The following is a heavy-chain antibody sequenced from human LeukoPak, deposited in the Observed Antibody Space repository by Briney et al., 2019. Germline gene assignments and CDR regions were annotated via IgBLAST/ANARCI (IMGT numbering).Heavy chain of an antibody. Sequence: ASVKVSCKASGYTFTSYGINWVRQATGQGLEWMGWMNPNSGNTGYAQKFQGRVTMTRNTSISTAYMELSSLRSEDTAVYYCARRGCSSTSCPTPHYYYYMDVWGKGTTVTISS. J-gene: IGHJ6*03. CDR2: MNPNSGNT. CDR1: GYTFTSYG. D-gene: IGHD2-2*01. CDR3: ARRGCSSTSCPTPHYYYYMDV. V-gene: IGHV1-8*02.